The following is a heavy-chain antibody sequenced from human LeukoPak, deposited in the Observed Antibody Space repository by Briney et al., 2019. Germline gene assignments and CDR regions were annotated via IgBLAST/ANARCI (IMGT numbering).Heavy chain of an antibody. Sequence: LGGSLRLSRAAPRFTFSDYILSSIRQAPGKGLEWVSYISSSGNTIYYADSVKVLSTISRDIATSSLYLQMKRLRAEDTAMYYCARPWGYWGQATLVTVSS. CDR3: ARPWGY. CDR1: RFTFSDYI. D-gene: IGHD3-16*01. CDR2: ISSSGNTI. J-gene: IGHJ4*02. V-gene: IGHV3-11*01.